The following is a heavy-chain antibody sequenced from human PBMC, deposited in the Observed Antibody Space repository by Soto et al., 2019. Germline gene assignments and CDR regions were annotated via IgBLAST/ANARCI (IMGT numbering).Heavy chain of an antibody. CDR1: GYSFTSYW. CDR3: ARSWYSSSWSRSYYYYGMDV. D-gene: IGHD6-13*01. V-gene: IGHV5-51*01. CDR2: IYPGDSDT. Sequence: PGESLKISCKGSGYSFTSYWIGWVRQMPGKGLEWMGIIYPGDSDTRYSPSFQGQVTISADKSISTAYLQWSSLKASDTAMCYCARSWYSSSWSRSYYYYGMDVWGQGTTVTVSS. J-gene: IGHJ6*02.